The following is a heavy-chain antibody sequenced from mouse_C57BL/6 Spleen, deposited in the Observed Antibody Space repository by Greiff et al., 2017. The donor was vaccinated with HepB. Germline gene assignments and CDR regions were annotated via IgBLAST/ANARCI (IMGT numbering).Heavy chain of an antibody. V-gene: IGHV1-53*01. CDR3: AREKPYYYAMDY. CDR1: GYTFTSYW. J-gene: IGHJ4*01. Sequence: QVQLKQPGTELVKPGASVKLSCKASGYTFTSYWMHWVKQRPGQGLEWIGNINPSNGGTNYNEKFKSKATLTVDKSSSTAYMQLSSLTSEDSAVYYCAREKPYYYAMDYWGQGTSVTVSS. CDR2: INPSNGGT.